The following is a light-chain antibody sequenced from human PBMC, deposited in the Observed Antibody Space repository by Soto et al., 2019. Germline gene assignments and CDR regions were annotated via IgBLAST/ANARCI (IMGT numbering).Light chain of an antibody. CDR1: LSISGTF. J-gene: IGKJ1*01. V-gene: IGKV3-20*01. Sequence: EIGLTQSPGTLTLSPGERATLSCRASLSISGTFLAWYQHKPGQAPRDLIYGASRRVTVIPDRFSGSGTGTGFTLTISSVELEDFALYYFQQYYSSWTFGQGTKVEMK. CDR2: GAS. CDR3: QQYYSSWT.